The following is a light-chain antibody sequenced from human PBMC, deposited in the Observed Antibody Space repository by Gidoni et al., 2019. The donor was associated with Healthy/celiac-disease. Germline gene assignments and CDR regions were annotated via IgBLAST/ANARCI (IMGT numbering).Light chain of an antibody. J-gene: IGKJ1*01. V-gene: IGKV1-39*01. CDR2: AAS. Sequence: PSSLSASVGDRVTITCRASQSISSYLNWYQQKPGKAPKLLIYAASSLQSGVPSRFSGSGSGTDFTLTISSLQPEDFATYYCQQSYSTPQTFGQGTKVEIK. CDR1: QSISSY. CDR3: QQSYSTPQT.